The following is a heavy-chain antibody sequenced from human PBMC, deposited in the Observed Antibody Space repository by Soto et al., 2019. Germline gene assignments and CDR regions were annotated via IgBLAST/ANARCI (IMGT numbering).Heavy chain of an antibody. V-gene: IGHV3-30-3*01. CDR3: ARDLVNEPPTEYFQH. Sequence: QVQLVESGGGVVQPGRSLRLSCAASGFTFSSYAMHWVRQAPGKGLEWVAVISYDGSNKYYADSVKGRVTISRDNSKNTLYLQRNSLRAEDTAVDYCARDLVNEPPTEYFQHWGQGTLVTVSS. CDR2: ISYDGSNK. D-gene: IGHD2-2*01. J-gene: IGHJ1*01. CDR1: GFTFSSYA.